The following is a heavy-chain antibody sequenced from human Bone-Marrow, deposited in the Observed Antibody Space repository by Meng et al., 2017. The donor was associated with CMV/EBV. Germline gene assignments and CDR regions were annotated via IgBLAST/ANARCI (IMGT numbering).Heavy chain of an antibody. CDR2: INPNSGGT. CDR1: GYGFNAYN. D-gene: IGHD3/OR15-3a*01. Sequence: ASVKVSCKASGYGFNAYNFHWVRQAPGQGLEWMGWINPNSGGTNYAQKFQGRVTMTRDTSISTAYMELSRLRSDDTAVYYCARDGPGRFLDQTPSGGMDVWGQGTTVTVSS. V-gene: IGHV1-2*02. J-gene: IGHJ6*02. CDR3: ARDGPGRFLDQTPSGGMDV.